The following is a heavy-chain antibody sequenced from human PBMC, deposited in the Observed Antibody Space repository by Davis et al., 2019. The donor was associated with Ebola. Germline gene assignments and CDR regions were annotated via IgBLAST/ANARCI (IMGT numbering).Heavy chain of an antibody. CDR2: IIPIFGTA. V-gene: IGHV1-69*13. J-gene: IGHJ6*02. CDR3: ARGELRFDSLQTSWYYYYGMDV. Sequence: AASVKVSCKASGGTFSSYAISWVRQAPGQGLEWMGGIIPIFGTANYAQKFQGRVTITADQSTSTAYMELSSLRSEETAVYYCARGELRFDSLQTSWYYYYGMDVWGQGTKVTVSS. D-gene: IGHD3-10*01. CDR1: GGTFSSYA.